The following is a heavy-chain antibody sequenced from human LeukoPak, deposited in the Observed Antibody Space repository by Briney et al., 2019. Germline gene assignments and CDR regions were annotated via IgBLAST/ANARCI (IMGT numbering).Heavy chain of an antibody. CDR2: MYSGGST. V-gene: IGHV3-53*01. Sequence: PGGSLRLSCAASGFTVSSNYMSWVRQAPGKGREWVSVMYSGGSTYYADSVKGRFTISRDISRNTLYLQMNSLRAEDTAVYYCARGIAAASYADYYGMDVWGQGTTVTVSS. D-gene: IGHD6-13*01. CDR1: GFTVSSNY. CDR3: ARGIAAASYADYYGMDV. J-gene: IGHJ6*02.